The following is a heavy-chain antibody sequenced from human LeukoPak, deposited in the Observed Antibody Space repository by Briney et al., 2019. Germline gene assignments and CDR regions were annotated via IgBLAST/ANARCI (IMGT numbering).Heavy chain of an antibody. J-gene: IGHJ3*02. Sequence: GGSLRLSCAASGFTFSSYAMSWVRQAPGKGLEWVSAISGSGGSTYYADSVKGRFTISRDNSKNTLYLQMSSLRAEDTAVYYCAHQTLIARTLSGSYRPNDAFDIWGQGTMVTVSS. D-gene: IGHD1-26*01. CDR2: ISGSGGST. CDR3: AHQTLIARTLSGSYRPNDAFDI. V-gene: IGHV3-23*01. CDR1: GFTFSSYA.